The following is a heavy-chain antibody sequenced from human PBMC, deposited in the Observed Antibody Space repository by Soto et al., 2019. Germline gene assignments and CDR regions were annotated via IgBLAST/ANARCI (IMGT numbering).Heavy chain of an antibody. V-gene: IGHV4-30-2*01. CDR1: GGSISSGGYS. J-gene: IGHJ3*02. Sequence: SETLSLTCAVSGGSISSGGYSWSWIRQPPGKGLEWIGYIYHSGSTYYNPSLKSRVTISVDRSKNQFSLKLSSVTAADTAVYYCARGIAADGRPDAFDIWGQGTMVTVSS. D-gene: IGHD6-13*01. CDR3: ARGIAADGRPDAFDI. CDR2: IYHSGST.